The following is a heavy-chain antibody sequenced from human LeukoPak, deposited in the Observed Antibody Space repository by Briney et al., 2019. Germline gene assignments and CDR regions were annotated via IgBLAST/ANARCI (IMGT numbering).Heavy chain of an antibody. CDR1: GYTFTSYA. V-gene: IGHV1-3*01. D-gene: IGHD5-12*01. J-gene: IGHJ4*02. CDR3: ARDRNRAYSGYDLFNY. Sequence: ASVKVSCKASGYTFTSYAMHWVRQAPGQRLEWMGWINAGNGNTKYSQKFQGRVTITRDTSASTAYMELSSLRSEDTAVYYCARDRNRAYSGYDLFNYWGQGTLVTVSS. CDR2: INAGNGNT.